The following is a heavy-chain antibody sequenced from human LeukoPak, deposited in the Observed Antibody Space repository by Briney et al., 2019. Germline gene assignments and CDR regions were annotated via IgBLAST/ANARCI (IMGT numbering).Heavy chain of an antibody. J-gene: IGHJ5*02. CDR2: VSYDGNLQ. CDR1: GFIFSNYA. V-gene: IGHV3-30*18. Sequence: GGSLRLSCAASGFIFSNYAIHWVRQAPGKGLEWVAAVSYDGNLQHYADAVKGRFTISRDNSKNTLYLQMNSLRAEDTAVYYCAKAGGYCSGGSCYKFDPWGQGTLVTVSS. CDR3: AKAGGYCSGGSCYKFDP. D-gene: IGHD2-15*01.